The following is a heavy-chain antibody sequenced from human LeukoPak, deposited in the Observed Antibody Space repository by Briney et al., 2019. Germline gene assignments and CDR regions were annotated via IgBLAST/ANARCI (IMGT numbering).Heavy chain of an antibody. J-gene: IGHJ6*02. D-gene: IGHD6-13*01. CDR2: IIPIFGTA. V-gene: IGHV1-69*01. Sequence: GSSVTVSCTASGGTFSSYAISWVRQAPGQGLEWMGGIIPIFGTANYAQKFQGRVTITADESASTAYMELSSLRSEDTAVYYCARDPLAAAGTNPPNIYYYYYGMDVWGQGTTVTVSS. CDR3: ARDPLAAAGTNPPNIYYYYYGMDV. CDR1: GGTFSSYA.